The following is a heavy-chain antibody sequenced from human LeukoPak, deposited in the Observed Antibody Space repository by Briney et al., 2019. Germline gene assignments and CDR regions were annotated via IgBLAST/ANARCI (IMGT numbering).Heavy chain of an antibody. CDR3: AKDPRGAGNSGSFPDYDLPDFSFYYMDV. J-gene: IGHJ6*04. CDR1: GFTSSSYG. D-gene: IGHD4-17*01. CDR2: ISYDGSNK. V-gene: IGHV3-30*18. Sequence: PGGSLRLSCAASGFTSSSYGMHWVRQAPGKGLEWVAVISYDGSNKYYADSVKGRFTISRDNSKSTLYLQMDSLKIEDTAVYYCAKDPRGAGNSGSFPDYDLPDFSFYYMDVWGKGTTVIVSS.